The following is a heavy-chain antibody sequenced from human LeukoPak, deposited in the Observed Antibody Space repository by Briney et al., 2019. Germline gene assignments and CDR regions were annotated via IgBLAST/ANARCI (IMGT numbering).Heavy chain of an antibody. CDR1: GFTFSSYA. V-gene: IGHV3-23*01. J-gene: IGHJ3*02. Sequence: PGGSLRLSCAASGFTFSSYAMGWVRQAPGQGLEWVSAISGSGGSTYYADSVKGRFTISRDNSKNTLYLQMNSLRAEDTAVYYCATDGGTRNGDIDDAFDIWGQGTMVTVSS. D-gene: IGHD1-14*01. CDR3: ATDGGTRNGDIDDAFDI. CDR2: ISGSGGST.